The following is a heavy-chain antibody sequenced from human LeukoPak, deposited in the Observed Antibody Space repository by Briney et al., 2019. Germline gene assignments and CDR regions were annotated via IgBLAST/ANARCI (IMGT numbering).Heavy chain of an antibody. V-gene: IGHV3-23*01. CDR1: GFTFSSYA. Sequence: GGSLRLSCAASGFTFSSYAMSWVRRAPGKGLEWVSAISGSGGSTYYADSVKGRFTISRDNSKNTPYLQMNSLRAEDTAVYYCAKDHTVGATLGYWGQGTLVTVSS. CDR3: AKDHTVGATLGY. D-gene: IGHD1-26*01. J-gene: IGHJ4*02. CDR2: ISGSGGST.